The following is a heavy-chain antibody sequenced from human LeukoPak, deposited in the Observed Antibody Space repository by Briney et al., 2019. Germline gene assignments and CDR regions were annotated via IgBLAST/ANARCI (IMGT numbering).Heavy chain of an antibody. D-gene: IGHD2-2*01. Sequence: PSETLSLTCTVSGGSISSYYWSWIRQPPGKGLEWIGYIYYSGSTNYNPSLKGRVTISVDTSKNQFSLKLSSVTAADTAVYYCARTVVPAATPGFDPWGQGTLVTVSS. CDR3: ARTVVPAATPGFDP. J-gene: IGHJ5*02. CDR2: IYYSGST. V-gene: IGHV4-59*01. CDR1: GGSISSYY.